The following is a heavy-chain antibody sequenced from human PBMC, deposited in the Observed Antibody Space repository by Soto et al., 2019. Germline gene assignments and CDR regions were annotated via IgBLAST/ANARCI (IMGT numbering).Heavy chain of an antibody. Sequence: GGSLRLSCAASGFTFSSYGVHWVRQAPGKGLEWVAVISYDGSNKYYADSVKGRFTISRDNSKNTLYLQMNSLRAEDTAVYYCAKRKSSYYGSGSYYYFDYWGQGTLVTVSS. CDR2: ISYDGSNK. CDR3: AKRKSSYYGSGSYYYFDY. D-gene: IGHD3-10*01. J-gene: IGHJ4*02. CDR1: GFTFSSYG. V-gene: IGHV3-30*18.